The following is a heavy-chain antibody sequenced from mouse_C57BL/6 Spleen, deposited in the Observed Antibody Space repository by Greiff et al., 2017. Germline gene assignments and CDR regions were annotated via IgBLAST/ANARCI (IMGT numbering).Heavy chain of an antibody. CDR2: IDPETGGT. Sequence: QVQLKESGAELVRPGASVTLSCKASGYTFTDYEMHWVKQTPVHGLEWIGAIDPETGGTAYNQKFKGKDILTADKSSSTAYMELRSLTSEDSAVYYCTRLRYYGSSWYAMDYWGQGTSVTVSS. J-gene: IGHJ4*01. V-gene: IGHV1-15*01. D-gene: IGHD1-1*01. CDR1: GYTFTDYE. CDR3: TRLRYYGSSWYAMDY.